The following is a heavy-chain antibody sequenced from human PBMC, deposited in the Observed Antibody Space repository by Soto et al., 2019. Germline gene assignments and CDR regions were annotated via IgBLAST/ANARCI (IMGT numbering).Heavy chain of an antibody. Sequence: SETLSLTCTVSGGSISSNIYYWGWIRQPPGKGLEWIGNIHYSGSTYYDSSLKSRVTISVDTSKNQFSLKLSSVTAAGTAVYYCARVGLGDGYNYGIAFDIWGQGTMVTVS. CDR3: ARVGLGDGYNYGIAFDI. CDR1: GGSISSNIYY. CDR2: IHYSGST. V-gene: IGHV4-39*07. J-gene: IGHJ3*02. D-gene: IGHD5-12*01.